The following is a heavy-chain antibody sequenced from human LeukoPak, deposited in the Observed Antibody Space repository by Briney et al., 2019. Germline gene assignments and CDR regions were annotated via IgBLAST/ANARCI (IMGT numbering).Heavy chain of an antibody. J-gene: IGHJ4*02. D-gene: IGHD2-21*02. CDR3: ARSSLELVTATFSFDY. CDR1: GFTFSDYY. V-gene: IGHV3-11*01. Sequence: GGSLRLSCAASGFTFSDYYMSWIRQAPGKGLEWVSYISSSGSTIYYADSVKGRFTISRDNAKNSLYLQMNSLRAEDTAVYYCARSSLELVTATFSFDYWGQGTLVTVSS. CDR2: ISSSGSTI.